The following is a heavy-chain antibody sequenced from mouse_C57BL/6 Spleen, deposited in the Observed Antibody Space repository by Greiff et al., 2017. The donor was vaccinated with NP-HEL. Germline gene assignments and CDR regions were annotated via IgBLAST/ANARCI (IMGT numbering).Heavy chain of an antibody. D-gene: IGHD1-1*01. CDR1: GYAFSSSW. Sequence: VQLQQSGPELVKPGASVKISCKASGYAFSSSWMNWVKQRPGKGLEWIGRIYPGDGDTNYNGKFKGKATLTADKSSSTAYMQLSSLTSEDSAVYFCAREGNDSSYWYFDVWGTGTTVTVSS. CDR2: IYPGDGDT. J-gene: IGHJ1*03. CDR3: AREGNDSSYWYFDV. V-gene: IGHV1-82*01.